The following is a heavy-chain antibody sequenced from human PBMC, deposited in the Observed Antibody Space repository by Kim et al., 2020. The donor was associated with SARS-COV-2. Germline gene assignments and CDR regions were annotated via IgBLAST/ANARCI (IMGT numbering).Heavy chain of an antibody. V-gene: IGHV3-23*01. CDR2: ISGSGGST. J-gene: IGHJ4*02. CDR1: GFTFSSYA. D-gene: IGHD5-12*01. Sequence: GGSLRLSCAASGFTFSSYAMSWVRQAPGKGLEWVSAISGSGGSTYYADSVKGRLTISRDNSKNTLYLQMNSLRAEDTAVYYCAKDFGGYGGFDYWGQGTLVTVSS. CDR3: AKDFGGYGGFDY.